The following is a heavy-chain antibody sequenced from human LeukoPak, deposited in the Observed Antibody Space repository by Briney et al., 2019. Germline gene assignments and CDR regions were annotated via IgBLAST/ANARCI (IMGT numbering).Heavy chain of an antibody. J-gene: IGHJ6*02. CDR3: ATNYDFWSGYYDIPGPIYYYCGMDV. CDR1: GYTFTSYG. CDR2: ISAYNGNT. V-gene: IGHV1-18*01. Sequence: ASVKVSCKASGYTFTSYGISWVRQAPGQGLEWMGWISAYNGNTNYAQKLQGRVTMTTDTSTSTAYMDLRSLRSDDTAVYYCATNYDFWSGYYDIPGPIYYYCGMDVWGQGTTVTVSS. D-gene: IGHD3-3*01.